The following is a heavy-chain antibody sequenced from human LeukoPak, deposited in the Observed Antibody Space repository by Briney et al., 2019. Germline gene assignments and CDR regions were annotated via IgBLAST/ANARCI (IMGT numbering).Heavy chain of an antibody. D-gene: IGHD2-2*03. CDR1: GYSISSGYY. V-gene: IGHV4-38-2*01. J-gene: IGHJ2*01. CDR3: ARRWIFWYFDL. CDR2: IYHSGST. Sequence: SETLSLTCAVSGYSISSGYYWGWIRQPPGEGLEWIGSIYHSGSTYYNPSLKSRVTISVDTSKNQFSLRLSSVTAADTVVYYCARRWIFWYFDLWGRGTLVTVSS.